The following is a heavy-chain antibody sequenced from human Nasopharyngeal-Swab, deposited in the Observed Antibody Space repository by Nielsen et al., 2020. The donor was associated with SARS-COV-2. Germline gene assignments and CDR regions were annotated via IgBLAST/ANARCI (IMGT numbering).Heavy chain of an antibody. Sequence: GGSLRLSCAASGFDVNLNDMTWVRQAPGKGLEWVSIHYVDGRTEYAVSVKGRFAISRDSSKNIVSLQMNTVRAEDTGLYFCARLHFYYMDFWGEGTTVTVSS. CDR1: GFDVNLND. V-gene: IGHV3-53*01. J-gene: IGHJ6*03. CDR3: ARLHFYYMDF. CDR2: HYVDGRT.